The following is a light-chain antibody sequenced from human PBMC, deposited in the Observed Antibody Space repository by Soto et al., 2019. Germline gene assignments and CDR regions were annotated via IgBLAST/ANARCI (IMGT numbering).Light chain of an antibody. CDR3: QQYDSVFT. Sequence: DIQVTQSPSSLSASVGDRVTITYQASQGITNYLNWDQQKPGKAPKLLIYGASNLETGVPSMFSGSGSGTDFTFTISIQQAEDIATYFCQQYDSVFTFGQGTRVEIK. CDR2: GAS. J-gene: IGKJ5*01. CDR1: QGITNY. V-gene: IGKV1-33*01.